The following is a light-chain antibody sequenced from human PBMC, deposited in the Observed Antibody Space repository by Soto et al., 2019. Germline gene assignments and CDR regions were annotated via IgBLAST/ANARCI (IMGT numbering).Light chain of an antibody. J-gene: IGKJ2*01. Sequence: EIAMTQSPATLSVSPGERATLSCRASQSISTELAWYQQIPGQPPRLLIYSASTRATGVPARFTGSGSGSEFTLTISGLQSEDFALYYWQQGNNWPLTFGQGTRLEI. V-gene: IGKV3-15*01. CDR1: QSISTE. CDR3: QQGNNWPLT. CDR2: SAS.